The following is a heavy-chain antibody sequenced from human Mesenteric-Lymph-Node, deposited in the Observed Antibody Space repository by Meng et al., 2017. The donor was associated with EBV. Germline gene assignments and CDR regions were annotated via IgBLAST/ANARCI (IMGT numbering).Heavy chain of an antibody. CDR2: IHYSGST. J-gene: IGHJ4*02. CDR3: ARGRPGVQYFDF. D-gene: IGHD1-1*01. Sequence: QGQLHEAGPGLWKPSETPSLTCTVSGGSVTSGSYYWNWLLQPAVKRLEWIGYIHYSGSTNYHPYLKSPITISVDTSKNQLSLRVSHVTAADTAVYYCARGRPGVQYFDFWGQGALVTVSS. CDR1: GGSVTSGSYY. V-gene: IGHV4-61*01.